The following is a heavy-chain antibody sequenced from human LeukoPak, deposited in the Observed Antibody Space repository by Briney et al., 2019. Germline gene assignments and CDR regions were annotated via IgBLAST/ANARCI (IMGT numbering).Heavy chain of an antibody. V-gene: IGHV3-30*04. CDR2: ISYDGSNK. CDR1: GFTFSSYA. D-gene: IGHD5-18*01. J-gene: IGHJ4*02. Sequence: RPGGSLRLSCAASGFTFSSYAMHWVRQAPGKGLEWVAVISYDGSNKYYADSVKGRFTISRDNAKNSLYLQMNSLRAEDTAVYYCARDPHGYSYGYVGYWGQGTLVTVSS. CDR3: ARDPHGYSYGYVGY.